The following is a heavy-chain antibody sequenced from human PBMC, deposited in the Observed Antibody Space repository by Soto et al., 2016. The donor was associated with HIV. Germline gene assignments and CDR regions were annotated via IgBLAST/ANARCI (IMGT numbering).Heavy chain of an antibody. CDR1: RYTFTDYY. V-gene: IGHV1-2*02. CDR3: ARESGSYSHFDY. J-gene: IGHJ4*02. Sequence: QVQLVQSGAEVRKPGASVKVSCKASRYTFTDYYIHWVRQTPGQGLEWMGWIDPNRGVTNYVRKFQGRVTLTRDTSISTAYMELSRLRSEDTAVYYCARESGSYSHFDYWGQGTLVTVSS. CDR2: IDPNRGVT. D-gene: IGHD1-26*01.